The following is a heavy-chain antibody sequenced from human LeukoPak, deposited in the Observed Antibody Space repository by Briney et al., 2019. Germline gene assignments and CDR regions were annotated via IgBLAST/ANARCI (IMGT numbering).Heavy chain of an antibody. Sequence: GGSLRLSCAASGFTVSSNYMSWVRQAPGKGLEWVGFIRSKAYGGTTEYAASVKGRFTISRDDSKSIAYLQMNSLKIEDTAFYYCTRGPILLWIHNGMDVWGQGTTVTVSS. J-gene: IGHJ6*02. D-gene: IGHD3-10*01. CDR1: GFTVSSNY. CDR2: IRSKAYGGTT. V-gene: IGHV3-49*04. CDR3: TRGPILLWIHNGMDV.